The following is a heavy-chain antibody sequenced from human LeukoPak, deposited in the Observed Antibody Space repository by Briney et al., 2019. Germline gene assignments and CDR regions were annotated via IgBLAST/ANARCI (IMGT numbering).Heavy chain of an antibody. J-gene: IGHJ5*02. CDR1: GFTFSSYG. Sequence: PGGTLRLSCAASGFTFSSYGMSWVRQAPGKGLEWVSAISGSGGSTYYADSVKGRFTISRDNAKNTLYLQMNSLRAEDTAVYYCARGLGSPVPTWFDPWGQGTLVTVSS. V-gene: IGHV3-23*01. CDR3: ARGLGSPVPTWFDP. CDR2: ISGSGGST. D-gene: IGHD3-16*01.